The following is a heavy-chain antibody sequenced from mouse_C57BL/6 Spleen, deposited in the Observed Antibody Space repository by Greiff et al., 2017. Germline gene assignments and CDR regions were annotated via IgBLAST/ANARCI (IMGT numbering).Heavy chain of an antibody. V-gene: IGHV5-4*01. Sequence: DVQLVESGGGLVKPGGSLKLSCAASGFTFSSYAMSWVRQTPEKRLEWVATISDGGSYTYYPDNVKGRFTISRDNAKNNLYLQMSHLTSEDTAMYYCARVDGYYYVDYWGQGTTLTVSS. J-gene: IGHJ2*01. CDR2: ISDGGSYT. D-gene: IGHD2-3*01. CDR1: GFTFSSYA. CDR3: ARVDGYYYVDY.